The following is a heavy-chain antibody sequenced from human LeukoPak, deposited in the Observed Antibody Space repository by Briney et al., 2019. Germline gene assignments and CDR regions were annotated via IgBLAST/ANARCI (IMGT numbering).Heavy chain of an antibody. CDR2: IKQDGSEK. Sequence: GASLRLSCAASAFTSSSFWISWVSQAPAKGLEWVANIKQDGSEKYYPDSVKSRFTVSRDNTKSSLYLQMNSLRGEDTAVYYCVGHVIGGSAFDIWGPGTMVTVSS. D-gene: IGHD2-15*01. J-gene: IGHJ3*02. CDR3: VGHVIGGSAFDI. V-gene: IGHV3-7*01. CDR1: AFTSSSFW.